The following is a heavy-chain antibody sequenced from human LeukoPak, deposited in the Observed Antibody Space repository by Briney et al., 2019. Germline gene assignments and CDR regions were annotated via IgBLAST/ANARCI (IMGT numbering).Heavy chain of an antibody. CDR2: ISYDGNNE. CDR1: GFTFSTYA. D-gene: IGHD6-13*01. CDR3: ARAGDSSSWPNPFDY. V-gene: IGHV3-30*04. J-gene: IGHJ4*02. Sequence: GGPLRLSCAASGFTFSTYAMHWVRQAPGKGLEWVTVISYDGNNEYYADSVKGRFTISRDNSKNTLYLQMNSLRVEDTAVYYCARAGDSSSWPNPFDYWGQGTLVTVSS.